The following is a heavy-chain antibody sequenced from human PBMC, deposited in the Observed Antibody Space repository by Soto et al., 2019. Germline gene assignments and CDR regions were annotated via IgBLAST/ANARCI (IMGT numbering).Heavy chain of an antibody. D-gene: IGHD6-13*01. V-gene: IGHV3-30-3*01. CDR2: ISSDGVNK. J-gene: IGHJ4*02. CDR3: AREERDYSSSSDY. CDR1: GFSFSSYS. Sequence: QVQLVESGGGVVQPGRSLRLSCAASGFSFSSYSMMWVRQAPGKGLEWLASISSDGVNKYYPDSVKGRFTLSRDNSKSTLYLQMNSLKPEDTALYCCAREERDYSSSSDYWGQGTLVTVSS.